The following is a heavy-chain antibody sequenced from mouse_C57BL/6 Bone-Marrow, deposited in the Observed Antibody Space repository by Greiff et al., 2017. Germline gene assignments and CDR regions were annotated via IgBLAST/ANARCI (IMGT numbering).Heavy chain of an antibody. V-gene: IGHV1-26*01. CDR2: INPNNGGT. CDR3: ARLPTTVVAPFDY. D-gene: IGHD1-1*01. CDR1: GYTFTDYY. J-gene: IGHJ2*01. Sequence: VQLQQSGPELVKPGASVKISYKASGYTFTDYYMNWVKQSHGKSLEWIGDINPNNGGTSYNQKFKGKATLTVDKSSSTAYMELRSLTSEDSAVDYCARLPTTVVAPFDYWGQGTTLTVSS.